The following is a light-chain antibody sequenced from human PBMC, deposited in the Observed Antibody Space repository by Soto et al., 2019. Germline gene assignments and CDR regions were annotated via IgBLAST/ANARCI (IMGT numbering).Light chain of an antibody. V-gene: IGKV4-1*01. J-gene: IGKJ4*01. CDR3: QQYYSTPRLT. CDR2: WAS. CDR1: QSVLYSSNNKNY. Sequence: DIVMTQSPDSLTLPLGERATINCKSSQSVLYSSNNKNYLAWYQQKPGQPPKLLIYWASTRESGVPDRFSGSGSGTDFTLTISSLQAEDVAGYYCQQYYSTPRLTFGGGTKVEIK.